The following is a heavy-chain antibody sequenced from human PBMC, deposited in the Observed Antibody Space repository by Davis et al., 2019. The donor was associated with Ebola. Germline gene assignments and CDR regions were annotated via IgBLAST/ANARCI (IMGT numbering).Heavy chain of an antibody. Sequence: GESLKISCAASGFTFSGSAMHWVRQASGKGLEWVCRIRSKANSYATAYAASVKGRFTISRDDSKNTAYLQMNSLKTEDTAVYYCTSRGVATRNWGQGTLVTVSS. CDR2: IRSKANSYAT. V-gene: IGHV3-73*01. CDR3: TSRGVATRN. CDR1: GFTFSGSA. D-gene: IGHD5-12*01. J-gene: IGHJ4*02.